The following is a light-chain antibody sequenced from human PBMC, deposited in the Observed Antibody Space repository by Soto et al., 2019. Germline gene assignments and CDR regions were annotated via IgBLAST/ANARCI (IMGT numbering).Light chain of an antibody. CDR1: QSFCSF. V-gene: IGKV3-20*01. CDR3: QQYGSSPL. CDR2: CSS. Sequence: ESVLTQSPGTLSLSPGEGATLSCRDSQSFCSFFALFQQKPCQAPRLLIYCSSTRATGIPDRFSGSWSGTDFTLTISRLEPEDFAVYYCQQYGSSPLVGGGTKVDIK. J-gene: IGKJ4*01.